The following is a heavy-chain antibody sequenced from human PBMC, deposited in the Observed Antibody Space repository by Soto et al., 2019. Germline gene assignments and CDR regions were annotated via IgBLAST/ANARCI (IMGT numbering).Heavy chain of an antibody. CDR2: LVLILGTA. V-gene: IGHV1-69*13. Sequence: ASVKVSCKVSGGTFSSFAINWVRQAPGQGLEWMGGLVLILGTANYAQKFQGRVTFSADDSTSTTHMEMSGLRSEDTAVYFCASGYYDSSGYSIDNWGQGTQVTVSS. CDR3: ASGYYDSSGYSIDN. D-gene: IGHD3-22*01. J-gene: IGHJ4*02. CDR1: GGTFSSFA.